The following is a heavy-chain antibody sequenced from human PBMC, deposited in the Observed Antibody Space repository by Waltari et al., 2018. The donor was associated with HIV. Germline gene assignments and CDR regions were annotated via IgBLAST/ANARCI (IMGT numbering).Heavy chain of an antibody. CDR2: IGGSDNST. D-gene: IGHD6-19*01. CDR1: GLTGRDRP. J-gene: IGHJ4*02. CDR3: AKEAAVSAGPLDS. V-gene: IGHV3-23*04. Sequence: EVHFAESGGGLVQPGGYLRISCVRSGLTGRDRPLTWVRQAPGKGIQWVSSIGGSDNSTHYADSVRDRFIISRDDSQNTMSLQMDSLTINDTAVYYCAKEAAVSAGPLDSWGQGIVVIVSS.